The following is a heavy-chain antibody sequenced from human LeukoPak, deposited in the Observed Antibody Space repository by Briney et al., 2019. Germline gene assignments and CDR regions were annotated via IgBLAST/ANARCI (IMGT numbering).Heavy chain of an antibody. V-gene: IGHV4-34*01. CDR2: INHSGST. D-gene: IGHD3-9*01. CDR3: ARGLDDILTGYYIPGNAFDI. CDR1: GVSFSGYY. Sequence: NASETLSLTCAVYGVSFSGYYWSWIRQPPGKGLEWIGEINHSGSTNYNPSLKSRVTISVDTSKNQFSLKLSSVTAADTAVYYCARGLDDILTGYYIPGNAFDIWGQGTMVTVSS. J-gene: IGHJ3*02.